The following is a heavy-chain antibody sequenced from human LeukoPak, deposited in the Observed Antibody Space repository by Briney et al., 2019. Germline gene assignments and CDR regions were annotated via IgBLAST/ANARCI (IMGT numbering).Heavy chain of an antibody. Sequence: GGSLRLSCVASGFTFSNSAMSWVRQAPGKGLEWVSGISISGGTTYYAASVEGRFTISRDNSKNTVYLQLNSLRAEGTAVYYCAKEEVPNDYWGQGTLVTVSS. CDR1: GFTFSNSA. V-gene: IGHV3-23*01. CDR3: AKEEVPNDY. D-gene: IGHD1-1*01. CDR2: ISISGGTT. J-gene: IGHJ4*02.